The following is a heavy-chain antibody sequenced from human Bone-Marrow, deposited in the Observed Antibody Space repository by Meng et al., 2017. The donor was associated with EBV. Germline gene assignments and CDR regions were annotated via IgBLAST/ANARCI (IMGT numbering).Heavy chain of an antibody. CDR1: GGSVSSGSYY. J-gene: IGHJ4*02. CDR2: IYYSGST. CDR3: ARVALAVAGYFDY. D-gene: IGHD6-19*01. V-gene: IGHV4-61*01. Sequence: VPLQESGPGLVKPSETLSLPCTVSGGSVSSGSYYWSWIRQPPGKGLEWIGYIYYSGSTNYNPSLKSRVTISVDTSKNQFSLKLSSVTAADTAVYYCARVALAVAGYFDYWGQGTLVTVSS.